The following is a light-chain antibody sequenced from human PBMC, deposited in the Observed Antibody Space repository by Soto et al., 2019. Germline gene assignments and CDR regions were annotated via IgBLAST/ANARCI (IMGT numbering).Light chain of an antibody. CDR3: SSYVATNRHV. CDR1: SSDVGGYNY. J-gene: IGLJ1*01. V-gene: IGLV2-8*01. Sequence: QSVLTQPPSASGSPGQSVTISCTGTSSDVGGYNYVSWYQHHPGKAPKLIIYEVYKRPSGVPDRFSGSKSGNTAALTVSGLQAEDEADSSSSSYVATNRHVFGTGTKVPVL. CDR2: EVY.